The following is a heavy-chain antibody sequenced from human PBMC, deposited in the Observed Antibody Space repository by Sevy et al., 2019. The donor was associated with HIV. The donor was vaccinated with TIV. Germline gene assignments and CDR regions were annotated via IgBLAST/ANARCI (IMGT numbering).Heavy chain of an antibody. CDR2: IYYSGST. CDR3: ARRLINYYDSSGSDY. CDR1: GGSISSSSYY. J-gene: IGHJ4*02. D-gene: IGHD3-22*01. V-gene: IGHV4-39*01. Sequence: SETLSLTCTVSGGSISSSSYYWGWIRQPPGKGLEWIGSIYYSGSTYYNLSLKSRVTISVDTSKNQFSLKLSSVTAADTAVYYCARRLINYYDSSGSDYWGQGTLVTVSS.